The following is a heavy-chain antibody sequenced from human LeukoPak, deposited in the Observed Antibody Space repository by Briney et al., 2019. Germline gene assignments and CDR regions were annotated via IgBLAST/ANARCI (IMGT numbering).Heavy chain of an antibody. CDR1: GFTFSDYY. D-gene: IGHD3-3*01. V-gene: IGHV3-11*04. CDR2: ISSSGSTI. CDR3: ARDFAFWSGHAWFDP. J-gene: IGHJ5*02. Sequence: GGSLRLSCAASGFTFSDYYMSWIRQAPGKGLEWVSYISSSGSTIHYADSVKGRFTISRDNAKNSLYLQMNSLRAEDTAVYYCARDFAFWSGHAWFDPWGQGTLVTVSS.